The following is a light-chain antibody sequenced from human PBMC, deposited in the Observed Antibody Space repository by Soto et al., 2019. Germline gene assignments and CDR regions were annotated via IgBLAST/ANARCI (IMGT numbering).Light chain of an antibody. Sequence: EIVMTQSPATLSVSPGEGATLSCRAGQSVCTNLAWYQHQPRQAPRLPIYGASTRATAVPARFTASGSGTEFTLTISSLQSDDFGVYYCQQYDTWPRTFGQGTKVDI. V-gene: IGKV3-15*01. CDR1: QSVCTN. CDR2: GAS. CDR3: QQYDTWPRT. J-gene: IGKJ1*01.